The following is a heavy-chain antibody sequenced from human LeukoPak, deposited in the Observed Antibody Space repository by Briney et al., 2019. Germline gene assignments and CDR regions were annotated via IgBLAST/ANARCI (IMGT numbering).Heavy chain of an antibody. CDR3: ASTQYYYDSSGYLPDY. CDR2: IKSKTDGGTT. CDR1: GFTFSNAW. Sequence: GGSLRLSCAASGFTFSNAWMSWVRQAPGKGLEWVGRIKSKTDGGTTDYAAPVKGRFTISRDDSKNTLYLQMNSLRAEDTAVYYCASTQYYYDSSGYLPDYWGQGTLVTVSS. V-gene: IGHV3-15*01. D-gene: IGHD3-22*01. J-gene: IGHJ4*02.